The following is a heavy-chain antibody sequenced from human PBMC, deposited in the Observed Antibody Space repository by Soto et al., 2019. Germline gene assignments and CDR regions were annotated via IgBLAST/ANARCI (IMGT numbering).Heavy chain of an antibody. CDR3: ARDRPDFFNGMDV. V-gene: IGHV3-48*03. Sequence: PGGSLRLSCEASGFIFNTFEMNWVRQVPGKGLEWIAYINDRGDAIYYADSVKGRFTISRDNAKNSVFLQMSGLRADDTAVYYCARDRPDFFNGMDVWGLGTTVTVSS. J-gene: IGHJ6*02. CDR2: INDRGDAI. CDR1: GFIFNTFE. D-gene: IGHD3-3*01.